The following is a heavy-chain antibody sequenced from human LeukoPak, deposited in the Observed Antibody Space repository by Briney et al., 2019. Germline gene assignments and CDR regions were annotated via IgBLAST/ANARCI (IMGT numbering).Heavy chain of an antibody. Sequence: GGSLRLSCAASGFTSDDFGMSWVSQAPGKGLGWVSGINWNGGSTGYANSVKGRFTISRDNAKNSLYLQMNSLRAEDTALYYCARGARWYSSGWSCFDYWGQGTLVTVSS. CDR1: GFTSDDFG. CDR2: INWNGGST. J-gene: IGHJ4*02. D-gene: IGHD6-19*01. CDR3: ARGARWYSSGWSCFDY. V-gene: IGHV3-20*04.